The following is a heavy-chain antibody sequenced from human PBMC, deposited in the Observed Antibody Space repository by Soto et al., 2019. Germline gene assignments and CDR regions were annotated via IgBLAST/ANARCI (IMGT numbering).Heavy chain of an antibody. CDR2: INAGNGNT. Sequence: ASVKVSCTASGYTFSSYAMHWVRQAPGQRLEWMGWINAGNGNTKYSQKFQGRVTISRDNAKNSLYLQMNSLRAEDTAVYYCARLVSAAANDYWGQGALVTVSS. CDR1: GYTFSSYA. J-gene: IGHJ4*02. V-gene: IGHV1-3*01. CDR3: ARLVSAAANDY. D-gene: IGHD1-26*01.